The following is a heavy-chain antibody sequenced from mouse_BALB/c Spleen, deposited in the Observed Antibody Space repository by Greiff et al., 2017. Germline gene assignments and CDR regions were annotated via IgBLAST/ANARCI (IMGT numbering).Heavy chain of an antibody. CDR1: GYSITSDYA. CDR3: ARSNFYYYAMDY. J-gene: IGHJ4*01. V-gene: IGHV3-2*02. Sequence: EVKVEESGPGLVKPSQSLSLTCTVTGYSITSDYAWNWIRQFPGNKLEWMGYISYSGSTSYNPSLKSRISITRDTSKNQFFLQLNSVTTEDTATYYCARSNFYYYAMDYWGQGTSVTVSS. CDR2: ISYSGST.